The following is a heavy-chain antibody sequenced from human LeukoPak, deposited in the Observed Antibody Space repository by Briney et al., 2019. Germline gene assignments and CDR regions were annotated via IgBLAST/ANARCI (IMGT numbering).Heavy chain of an antibody. Sequence: GASVKVSCKASGYAFTSYDINWVRQATGQGLEWMGWMNPNSGNTGYAQKFQGRVTITRNTSISTAYMELSSLRSEDTAVYYCARVRPRSGYMDVWGKGTTVTVSS. CDR2: MNPNSGNT. CDR1: GYAFTSYD. D-gene: IGHD2-15*01. CDR3: ARVRPRSGYMDV. J-gene: IGHJ6*03. V-gene: IGHV1-8*01.